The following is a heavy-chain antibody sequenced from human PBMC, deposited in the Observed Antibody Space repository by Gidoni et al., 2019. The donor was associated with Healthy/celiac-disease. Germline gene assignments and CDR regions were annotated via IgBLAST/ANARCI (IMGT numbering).Heavy chain of an antibody. CDR1: GYTFTSYG. V-gene: IGHV1-18*01. J-gene: IGHJ6*02. Sequence: QVQLVQSGAEVKKPGASVKVSCKASGYTFTSYGISWVRQAPGQGLEWMGWISAYNGNKNYAQKLQGRVTMTTDTSTSTAYMELRSMRSDDTAVYYCAREGFSDLVGAYYYYYYGMDVWGQGTTVTVSS. CDR2: ISAYNGNK. D-gene: IGHD1-26*01. CDR3: AREGFSDLVGAYYYYYYGMDV.